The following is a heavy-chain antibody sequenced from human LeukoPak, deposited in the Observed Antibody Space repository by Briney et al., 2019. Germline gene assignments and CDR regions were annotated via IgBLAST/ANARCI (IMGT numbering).Heavy chain of an antibody. Sequence: PGGSLRLSCAASGFTFDDYAMHWVRQVPGKGLEWVSGISWNSGNIGYADSVKGRFTISRDNANNSLYLQMNSLRVEDTALYYCVKVKGDYYYYGMDVWGQGTTVTVSS. CDR2: ISWNSGNI. J-gene: IGHJ6*02. CDR3: VKVKGDYYYYGMDV. CDR1: GFTFDDYA. V-gene: IGHV3-9*01. D-gene: IGHD2-21*01.